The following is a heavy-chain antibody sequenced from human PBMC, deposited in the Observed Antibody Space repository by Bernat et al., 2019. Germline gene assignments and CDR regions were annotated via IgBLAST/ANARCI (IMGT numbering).Heavy chain of an antibody. D-gene: IGHD6-13*01. CDR2: IYPGDSDT. CDR1: GYSFTSYW. V-gene: IGHV5-51*01. J-gene: IGHJ2*01. CDR3: ARRPSSSSWYFNWYFDL. Sequence: EVQLVPSGAEVKKPGESLKISCKGSGYSFTSYWIGWVRQMPGKGLEWMGIIYPGDSDTRYSPSFQGQVTISADKSISTAYLQWSSLKASDTAMYYCARRPSSSSWYFNWYFDLWGRGTLVTVSS.